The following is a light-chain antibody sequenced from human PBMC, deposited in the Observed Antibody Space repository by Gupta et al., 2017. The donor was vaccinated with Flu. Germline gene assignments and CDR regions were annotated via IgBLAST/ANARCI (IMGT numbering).Light chain of an antibody. J-gene: IGKJ4*01. Sequence: TLSLSPGERATLSCRASQSVSSNYLAWYQQKPGQAPRLLIYGASSRATGIPDRFSGSGSGTDFTLTIRRLEPEDFAVYYCQQYGSSPWLTFGGGTKLEIK. CDR2: GAS. V-gene: IGKV3-20*01. CDR1: QSVSSNY. CDR3: QQYGSSPWLT.